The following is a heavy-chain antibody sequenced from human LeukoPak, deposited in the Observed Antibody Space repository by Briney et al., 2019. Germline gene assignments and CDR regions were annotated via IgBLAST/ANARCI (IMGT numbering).Heavy chain of an antibody. CDR3: ARPYSSGWYRVRDP. J-gene: IGHJ5*02. Sequence: PSETLSLTCTVSGGSISSYYWSWIRQPAGKGLEWIGHIYTSGSTNYNPSLKSRVTMSVDTAKNQFSLKLSSVTAADTAMYYCARPYSSGWYRVRDPWGQGTLVTVSS. CDR2: IYTSGST. D-gene: IGHD6-19*01. CDR1: GGSISSYY. V-gene: IGHV4-4*07.